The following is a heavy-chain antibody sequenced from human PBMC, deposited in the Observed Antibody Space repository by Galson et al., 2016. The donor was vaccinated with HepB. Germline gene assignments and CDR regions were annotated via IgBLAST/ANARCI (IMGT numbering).Heavy chain of an antibody. CDR1: GYTFSNYG. J-gene: IGHJ4*02. CDR2: ISTYNGDT. CDR3: ARDVHYSGRPFDC. D-gene: IGHD3-10*01. Sequence: SVKVSCKASGYTFSNYGMSWVRQAPGQGLEWMGWISTYNGDTKYAQKFQDRVTMTIETSTTTAYMEMRSLRSDGTAVYYCARDVHYSGRPFDCWGQGTLGTVTS. V-gene: IGHV1-18*04.